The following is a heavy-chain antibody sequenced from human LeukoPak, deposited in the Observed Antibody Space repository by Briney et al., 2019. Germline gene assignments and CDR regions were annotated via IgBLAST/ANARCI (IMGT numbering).Heavy chain of an antibody. CDR2: ISYDGSDQ. V-gene: IGHV3-33*05. CDR3: ARDFFPYSSESSGAPLGFEF. Sequence: PGRSLRLSCEASGFIFSSYGMHWVRQAPGKGLERVAMISYDGSDQFYADSVKGRLTISRDNSKNTLFLQMSSLRDADTAVFYCARDFFPYSSESSGAPLGFEFWGQGTLVTVSS. D-gene: IGHD3-22*01. CDR1: GFIFSSYG. J-gene: IGHJ4*02.